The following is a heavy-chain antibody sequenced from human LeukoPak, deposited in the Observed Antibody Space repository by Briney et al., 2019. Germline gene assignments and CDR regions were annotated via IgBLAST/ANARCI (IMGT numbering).Heavy chain of an antibody. CDR3: AKGVGSSSSNPIDY. J-gene: IGHJ4*02. Sequence: PGGSLRLSCAASGFTFSSYGMHWVRQAPGKGLEWVAVISYDGSNKYYADSVKGRFTISRDNSKNTLYLQMNSLRAEDTAVYYCAKGVGSSSSNPIDYWGQGTLVTVSS. D-gene: IGHD6-13*01. CDR1: GFTFSSYG. V-gene: IGHV3-30*18. CDR2: ISYDGSNK.